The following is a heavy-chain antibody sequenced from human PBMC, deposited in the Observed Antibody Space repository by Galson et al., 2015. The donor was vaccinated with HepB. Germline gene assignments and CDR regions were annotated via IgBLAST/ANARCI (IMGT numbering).Heavy chain of an antibody. CDR3: ARDYYDSSGSFMDV. CDR2: ISAYNGNR. J-gene: IGHJ6*02. Sequence: SVKVSCKASGYTLTSHGISWVRQAPGQGLEWMGWISAYNGNRNYVQKFQGRVTMTTDTSTSTAYMDLRSLRSDDAAVYYCARDYYDSSGSFMDVWGQGTTVTASS. CDR1: GYTLTSHG. V-gene: IGHV1-18*04. D-gene: IGHD3-22*01.